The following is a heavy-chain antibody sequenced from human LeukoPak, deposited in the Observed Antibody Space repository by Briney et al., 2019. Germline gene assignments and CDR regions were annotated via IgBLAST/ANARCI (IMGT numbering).Heavy chain of an antibody. J-gene: IGHJ4*02. Sequence: SVKVSCKASGFTFASSAMQWLRQARGQRLEWIGWIVVCSGNTNYAQKFQERVTITMDMSTSTAYMELSSLRTEDTAVYYCAAGRGYGGNSDFDYWGQGTLVTVSS. CDR3: AAGRGYGGNSDFDY. CDR2: IVVCSGNT. V-gene: IGHV1-58*02. D-gene: IGHD4-23*01. CDR1: GFTFASSA.